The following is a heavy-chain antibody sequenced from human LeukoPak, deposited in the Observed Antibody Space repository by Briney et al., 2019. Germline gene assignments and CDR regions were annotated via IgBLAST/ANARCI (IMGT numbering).Heavy chain of an antibody. J-gene: IGHJ3*02. D-gene: IGHD1-26*01. Sequence: GGSLRLSCAASGFTFSSYSMNWVRQAPGKGLEWVGRIKSKTDGGTTDYAAPVKGRFTISRDDSKNTLYLQMNSLKTEDTAVYYCTSLGPGSSEATFDIWGQGTMVTVSS. CDR1: GFTFSSYS. CDR2: IKSKTDGGTT. CDR3: TSLGPGSSEATFDI. V-gene: IGHV3-15*01.